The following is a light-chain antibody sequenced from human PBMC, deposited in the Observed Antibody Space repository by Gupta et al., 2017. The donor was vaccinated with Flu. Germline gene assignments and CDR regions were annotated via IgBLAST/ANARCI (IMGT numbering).Light chain of an antibody. V-gene: IGLV1-51*02. J-gene: IGLJ1*01. CDR2: ENN. CDR3: GTWDGSLSTDV. CDR1: SSNIGNTY. Sequence: QSVLTQPPSISAAPGQSLTISCSGSSSNIGNTYVSWYQQLPGTAPKLLIYENNKRPSGIPDRFSGSKSGTSAALGITGLQTGDEADYYCGTWDGSLSTDVFGTGTKVTVL.